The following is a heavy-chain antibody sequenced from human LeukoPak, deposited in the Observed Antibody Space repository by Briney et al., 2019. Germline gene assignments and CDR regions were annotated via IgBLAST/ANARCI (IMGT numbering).Heavy chain of an antibody. CDR2: ISPSGDIT. V-gene: IGHV3-23*01. J-gene: IGHJ4*02. CDR1: GFTFSNYG. D-gene: IGHD5-12*01. Sequence: GGSLRLSCAASGFTFSNYGMNWVRQAPGKGLEWVSGISPSGDITYYADSVKGRFTISRDNSKNTVYLQVNSLRAEDTAVFYCAKDRAWLQFCSWGQGTMVTVSS. CDR3: AKDRAWLQFCS.